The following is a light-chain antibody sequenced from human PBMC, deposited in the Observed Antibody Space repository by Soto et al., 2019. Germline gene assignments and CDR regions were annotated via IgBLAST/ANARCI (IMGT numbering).Light chain of an antibody. J-gene: IGKJ1*01. CDR3: QQYDSYSLRT. V-gene: IGKV1-5*03. CDR1: QTITTS. Sequence: DIQMTQSPSTLSASVGDRVTITCRASQTITTSLAWYQQKPGKAPKLLIYKASSLESGVPSRFSGSGSGTEFTLNISSLQHDDFATYYFQQYDSYSLRTFGQGTRVEI. CDR2: KAS.